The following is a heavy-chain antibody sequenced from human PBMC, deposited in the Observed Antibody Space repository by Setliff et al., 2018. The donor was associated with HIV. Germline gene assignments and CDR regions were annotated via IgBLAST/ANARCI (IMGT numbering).Heavy chain of an antibody. CDR3: AREADYSDAGGQYRY. J-gene: IGHJ4*02. D-gene: IGHD2-8*02. Sequence: ASVKVSCKGSGYTFTGYYVHWVRLAPGQGLEWMGWINPNVGGTTYAQKFQGRVTMTRDTSISTAYMELSRLTSDDTALYYCAREADYSDAGGQYRYWGQGTLVTVSS. CDR2: INPNVGGT. V-gene: IGHV1-2*02. CDR1: GYTFTGYY.